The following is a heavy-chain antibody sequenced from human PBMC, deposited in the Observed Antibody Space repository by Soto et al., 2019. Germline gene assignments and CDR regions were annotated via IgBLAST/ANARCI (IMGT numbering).Heavy chain of an antibody. J-gene: IGHJ4*02. CDR1: GGSLSSYY. D-gene: IGHD3-22*01. Sequence: TSETLSLTCTVSGGSLSSYYWSWIRQPPGKGLEWIGYIYYSGSTNYNPSLKSRVTISVDTSKNQFSLKLSSVTAADTAVYYCAHDSSGYGRYYFDYWGQGTLVTVSS. V-gene: IGHV4-59*01. CDR2: IYYSGST. CDR3: AHDSSGYGRYYFDY.